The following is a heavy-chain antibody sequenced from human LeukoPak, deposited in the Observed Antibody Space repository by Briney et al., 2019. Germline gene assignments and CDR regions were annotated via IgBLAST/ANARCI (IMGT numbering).Heavy chain of an antibody. CDR3: ARDIGCSGGSCYLAPNGMDV. V-gene: IGHV3-53*01. J-gene: IGHJ6*04. D-gene: IGHD2-15*01. Sequence: PGGSLRLSFAASGFTVSSNYMSWVRQAPGKGLEWVSVIYSGGSTYYADSVKGRFTIPRDNSKNTLSLQMNSLRAEDTAVYYCARDIGCSGGSCYLAPNGMDVWGKGTTVTVSS. CDR1: GFTVSSNY. CDR2: IYSGGST.